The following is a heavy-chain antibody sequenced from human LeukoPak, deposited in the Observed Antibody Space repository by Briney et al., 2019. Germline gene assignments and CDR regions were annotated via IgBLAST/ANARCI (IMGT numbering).Heavy chain of an antibody. D-gene: IGHD3-10*01. CDR2: INHSGST. CDR3: ARGPNPQGYYYGSGSSKAHFDY. Sequence: PSETLSLTCTVSGGSISSYYWSWIRQPPGKGLEWIGEINHSGSTNYNPSLKSRVTISVDTSKNQFSLKLSSVTAADTAVYYCARGPNPQGYYYGSGSSKAHFDYWGQGTLVTVSS. J-gene: IGHJ4*02. V-gene: IGHV4-34*01. CDR1: GGSISSYY.